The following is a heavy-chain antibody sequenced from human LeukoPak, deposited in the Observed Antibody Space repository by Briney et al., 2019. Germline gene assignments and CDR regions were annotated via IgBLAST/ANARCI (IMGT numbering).Heavy chain of an antibody. J-gene: IGHJ4*02. CDR3: AKDGDSSGWYGGYFDY. CDR1: GFTFSSYA. CDR2: ISGSGGST. D-gene: IGHD6-19*01. V-gene: IGHV3-23*01. Sequence: GGSLRLSCAASGFTFSSYAMSWVRQAPGKGLEWVSAISGSGGSTYYADSVKGRFTISRDNSKNTLYLQMNSLRAEDTAVYYCAKDGDSSGWYGGYFDYWGQGTLVTVSS.